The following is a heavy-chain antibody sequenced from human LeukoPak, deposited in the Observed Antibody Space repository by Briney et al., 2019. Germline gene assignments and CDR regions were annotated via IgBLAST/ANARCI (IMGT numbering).Heavy chain of an antibody. CDR1: GGSIRSYY. D-gene: IGHD4-17*01. CDR3: ARATRVTAYYFDQ. V-gene: IGHV4-59*08. Sequence: SETLSLTCTVSGGSIRSYYWSWIRQPPGKGPEWIGYINYSGSTNYNPSLKSRVTISVDTSKSQFSLKLSSVTAADTAVYYCARATRVTAYYFDQWGQGTLVTASS. CDR2: INYSGST. J-gene: IGHJ4*02.